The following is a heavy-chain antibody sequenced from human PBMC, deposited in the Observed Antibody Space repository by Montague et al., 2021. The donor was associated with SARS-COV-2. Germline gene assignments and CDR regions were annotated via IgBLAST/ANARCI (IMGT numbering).Heavy chain of an antibody. CDR1: GFTSGDYQ. CDR3: ARSPRGSGTGWLDY. J-gene: IGHJ4*02. V-gene: IGHV3-7*01. CDR2: INQDETAK. D-gene: IGHD3/OR15-3a*01. Sequence: SLRLSCAASGFTSGDYQMTWVRQAPGKGLQWVANINQDETAKTYLDSVKGRFTISRDNAKNSLILQMNGLKDEDTAVYYCARSPRGSGTGWLDYWGQGTLVTVSS.